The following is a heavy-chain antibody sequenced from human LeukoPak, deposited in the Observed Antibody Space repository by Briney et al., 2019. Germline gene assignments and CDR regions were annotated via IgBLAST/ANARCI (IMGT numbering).Heavy chain of an antibody. V-gene: IGHV4-59*01. CDR3: ARGRWLQLPDY. D-gene: IGHD5-24*01. Sequence: SETLSLTCTVSGGSISGYYWSWIRQPPGKGLEWIGYIHDSGSTDYNPSLKSRVTISIDTSRNQFSLRVSSVTAADTAVYYCARGRWLQLPDYWGQGALVTVSS. CDR2: IHDSGST. J-gene: IGHJ4*02. CDR1: GGSISGYY.